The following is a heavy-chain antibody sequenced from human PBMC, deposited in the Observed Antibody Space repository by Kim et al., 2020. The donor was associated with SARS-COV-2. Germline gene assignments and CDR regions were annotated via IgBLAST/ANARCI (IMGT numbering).Heavy chain of an antibody. CDR1: GASISSSSSY. CDR3: ASVGSNLYYYYGMDV. V-gene: IGHV4-39*02. Sequence: SETLSLTCNVSGASISSSSSYWGWVRQTPEKGLEWIGSIYYSGSTNYNPSLKSRVAISLDTSKNHFSLKVSSVTAADTAVYYCASVGSNLYYYYGMDVWGQGTTVTVSS. J-gene: IGHJ6*02. CDR2: IYYSGST. D-gene: IGHD3-10*01.